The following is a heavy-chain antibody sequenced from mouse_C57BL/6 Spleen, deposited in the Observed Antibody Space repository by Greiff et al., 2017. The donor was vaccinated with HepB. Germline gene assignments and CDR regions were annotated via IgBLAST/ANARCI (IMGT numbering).Heavy chain of an antibody. CDR3: ARGEGYYGSSLYYAMDY. CDR1: GYAFSSSW. Sequence: QVQLKESGPELVKPGASVKISCKASGYAFSSSWMNWVKQRPGKGLEWIGRIYPGDGDTNYNGKFKGKATLTADKSSSTAYMQLSSLTSEDSAVYFCARGEGYYGSSLYYAMDYWGQGTSVTVSS. CDR2: IYPGDGDT. V-gene: IGHV1-82*01. D-gene: IGHD1-1*01. J-gene: IGHJ4*01.